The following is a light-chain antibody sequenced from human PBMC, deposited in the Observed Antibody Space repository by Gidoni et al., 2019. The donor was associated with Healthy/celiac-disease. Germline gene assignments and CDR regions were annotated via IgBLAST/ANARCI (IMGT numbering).Light chain of an antibody. Sequence: EIVMTQSPLSLPVTPGEPASISCRSSQSLLHSTGRNYLDWYLQKPGQSPQLLIYLGSNRASGVPDRFSGSGSGTDFTLKISRVEAEDVGVYYCMQDLQTPLTFGGXTKVEIK. CDR2: LGS. CDR1: QSLLHSTGRNY. V-gene: IGKV2-28*01. CDR3: MQDLQTPLT. J-gene: IGKJ4*01.